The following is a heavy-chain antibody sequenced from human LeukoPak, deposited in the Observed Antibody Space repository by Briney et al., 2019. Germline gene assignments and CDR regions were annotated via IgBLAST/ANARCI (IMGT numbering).Heavy chain of an antibody. CDR3: AKQASGTFYSAFDF. D-gene: IGHD2-15*01. J-gene: IGHJ4*02. Sequence: GGSLRLSCAASGFTFTNYAMSWVRQAPGKGLEWVSAISDSDSTYYTDSVKGRFTVSRDSSKNTLYLHMNSLRAEETAVYYCAKQASGTFYSAFDFWGQGTLVTVSS. CDR1: GFTFTNYA. CDR2: ISDSDST. V-gene: IGHV3-23*01.